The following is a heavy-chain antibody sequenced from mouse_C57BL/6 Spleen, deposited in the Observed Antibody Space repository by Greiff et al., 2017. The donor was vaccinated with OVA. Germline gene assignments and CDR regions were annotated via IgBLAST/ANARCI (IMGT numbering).Heavy chain of an antibody. CDR2: INPSNGGT. D-gene: IGHD2-14*01. V-gene: IGHV1-53*01. J-gene: IGHJ3*01. Sequence: QVKLQQPGTELVKPGASVKLSCKASGYTFTSYWMPWVKQRPGQGLEWIGNINPSNGGTNYNEKFKSKATLTVDKSSSTAYMQLSSLTSEDSAVYYCARSGGTSAWFAYWGQGTLVTVSA. CDR1: GYTFTSYW. CDR3: ARSGGTSAWFAY.